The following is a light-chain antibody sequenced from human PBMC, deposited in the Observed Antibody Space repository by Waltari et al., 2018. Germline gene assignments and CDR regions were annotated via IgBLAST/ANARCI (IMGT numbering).Light chain of an antibody. CDR3: SSYISSDTLEL. J-gene: IGLJ2*01. CDR2: DVS. Sequence: QSALTQPASVSGSPGQSITISCTGTSSDVGGYNYVSWYQQHPGKAPKLIIFDVSNRPSGVSSRFSGSKSGNTASLTISGLQAQDDADYDCSSYISSDTLELFGGGTSLTVL. V-gene: IGLV2-14*03. CDR1: SSDVGGYNY.